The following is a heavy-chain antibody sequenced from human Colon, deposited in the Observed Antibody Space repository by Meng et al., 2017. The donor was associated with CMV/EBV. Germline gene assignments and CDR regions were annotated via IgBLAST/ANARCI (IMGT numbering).Heavy chain of an antibody. CDR3: ARGGQLGILVYFEL. D-gene: IGHD1-14*01. Sequence: GESLKISCVASGFTYTNYWMTWVRQAPGKGLEWLANINEAGSVEHYVNSVKGRFTMFRDNAKNSVYLQMNDLRAEDTAVYYCARGGQLGILVYFELWGPGTLVTVSS. CDR2: INEAGSVE. V-gene: IGHV3-7*01. J-gene: IGHJ4*02. CDR1: GFTYTNYW.